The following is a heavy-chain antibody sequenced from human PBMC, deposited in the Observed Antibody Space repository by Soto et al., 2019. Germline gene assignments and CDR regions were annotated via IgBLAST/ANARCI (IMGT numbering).Heavy chain of an antibody. V-gene: IGHV3-33*03. J-gene: IGHJ3*01. Sequence: QVHLAESGGGVVQPGTSLRLSCAASGFPFDRYAIHWVRQAPGKGLEWVAAIWYDGSYTYYGESVKGRFLISRDNSKNTVFLEMNSLRAEDAAVYFGEKGRIAVAAGAFDSWGPGTRVIVSS. CDR2: IWYDGSYT. D-gene: IGHD6-19*01. CDR1: GFPFDRYA. CDR3: EKGRIAVAAGAFDS.